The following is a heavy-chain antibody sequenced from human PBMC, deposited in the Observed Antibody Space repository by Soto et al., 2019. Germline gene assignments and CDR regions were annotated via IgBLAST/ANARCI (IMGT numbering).Heavy chain of an antibody. D-gene: IGHD2-15*01. Sequence: QVQLVQSGGEVKKPGASVKVSCKASGYTFISHAITWVRQAPGQGLEWMGWISGYNGDTNYAQDLQGRVTMTTDTSTSTAYMEMRSLRSADTAVYYCARSKRYCRGGSCYWNWFDPWGQGTLVTVSS. CDR3: ARSKRYCRGGSCYWNWFDP. CDR2: ISGYNGDT. V-gene: IGHV1-18*01. CDR1: GYTFISHA. J-gene: IGHJ5*02.